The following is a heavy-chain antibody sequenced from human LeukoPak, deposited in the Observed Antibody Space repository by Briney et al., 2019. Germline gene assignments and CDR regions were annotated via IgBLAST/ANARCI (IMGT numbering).Heavy chain of an antibody. V-gene: IGHV1-2*02. Sequence: ASVKVSCKASGYTFTGYYMHWVRQAPGQGLEWMGWINPNSGGTNYAQKFQGRVTMTRDTSISTAYMELTRLRSDDTAVYYCARDGPYCSGGSCYDPGDYWGQGTLVTVSS. CDR1: GYTFTGYY. J-gene: IGHJ4*02. CDR3: ARDGPYCSGGSCYDPGDY. CDR2: INPNSGGT. D-gene: IGHD2-15*01.